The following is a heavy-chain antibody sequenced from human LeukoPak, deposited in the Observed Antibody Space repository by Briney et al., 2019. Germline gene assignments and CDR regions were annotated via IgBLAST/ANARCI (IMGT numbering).Heavy chain of an antibody. CDR2: IYYSGST. D-gene: IGHD3-16*01. V-gene: IGHV4-39*07. J-gene: IGHJ4*02. CDR3: ARDVFGAGTGHY. Sequence: PSETLSLTCTVSGGSISSSSYYWGWIRQPPGKGLEWIGSIYYSGSTYYNPSLKSRVTISVDTSKNQFSLKLSSVTAADTAVYYCARDVFGAGTGHYWGQGTLVTVSS. CDR1: GGSISSSSYY.